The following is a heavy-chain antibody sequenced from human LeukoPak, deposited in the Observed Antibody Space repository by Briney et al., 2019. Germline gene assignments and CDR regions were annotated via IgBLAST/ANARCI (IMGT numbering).Heavy chain of an antibody. CDR2: INPNSGGT. J-gene: IGHJ4*02. D-gene: IGHD2-2*01. V-gene: IGHV1-2*02. Sequence: ASVKVSCKASGYTFTGYYMHWVRQAPGQGLEWMGWINPNSGGTNYAQKFQGRVTMTRDTSISTAYMELSRLRSDDTAVYYCARGSYREYQLPFVPDHDYWGQGTLVTVSS. CDR3: ARGSYREYQLPFVPDHDY. CDR1: GYTFTGYY.